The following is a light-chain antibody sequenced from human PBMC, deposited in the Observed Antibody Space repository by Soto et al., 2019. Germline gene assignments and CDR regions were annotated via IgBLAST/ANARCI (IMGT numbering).Light chain of an antibody. CDR2: DAS. CDR3: QQYYDLPIT. V-gene: IGKV1-33*01. CDR1: QDITNY. J-gene: IGKJ5*01. Sequence: DIQMTQSPSSLSASVGDRVAITCQASQDITNYLNWYQQKPGKAPRLLLYDASSLETGVPSRFSGSGSGTHFTFTIASLQPEDTAIYYCQQYYDLPITFGQGTRLEI.